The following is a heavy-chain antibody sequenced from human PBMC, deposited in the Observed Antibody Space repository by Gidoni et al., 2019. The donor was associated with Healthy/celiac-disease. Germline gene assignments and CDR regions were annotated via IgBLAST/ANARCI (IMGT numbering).Heavy chain of an antibody. CDR3: AKDAAGRVSGY. V-gene: IGHV3-23*01. J-gene: IGHJ4*02. CDR1: GFPFSSYA. CDR2: MSGSGRST. Sequence: EVQLLESGGGLVQPGGSLRLSCAASGFPFSSYAMSWVRQAPGKGLEWVSAMSGSGRSTYYADSVKGRFTISRYNSKNTLYLQMNSLRAEDTAVYYCAKDAAGRVSGYWGQGTLVTVSS. D-gene: IGHD6-13*01.